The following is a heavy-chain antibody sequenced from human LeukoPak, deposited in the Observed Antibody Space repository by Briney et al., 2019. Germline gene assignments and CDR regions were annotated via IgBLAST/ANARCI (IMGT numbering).Heavy chain of an antibody. J-gene: IGHJ4*02. CDR3: ARDGPAQMVDFDY. V-gene: IGHV1-2*02. CDR2: IYPYTGAT. CDR1: GYTFSGTGWY. D-gene: IGHD3-10*01. Sequence: SSVKFSCNASGYTFSGTGWYLYWLRQAPGQGLECMGWIYPYTGATHYAQKFQGRVAMTSDTSISTAYMELSRLRPDDTAVYYCARDGPAQMVDFDYWGQGTLVTVSS.